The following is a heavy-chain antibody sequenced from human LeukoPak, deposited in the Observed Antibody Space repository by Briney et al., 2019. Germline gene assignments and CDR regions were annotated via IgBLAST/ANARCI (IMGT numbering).Heavy chain of an antibody. CDR3: ARENRVNKVRGVIDY. D-gene: IGHD3-10*01. Sequence: SETLSLTCTVSGGSINSYYWSWIRQPPGKGLEWIGYICYSGTTNYNPSLKSRVTISVDTSKNQFSLKLSSVTAADTGVYYCARENRVNKVRGVIDYWGQGTLVTVSS. CDR1: GGSINSYY. J-gene: IGHJ4*02. V-gene: IGHV4-59*01. CDR2: ICYSGTT.